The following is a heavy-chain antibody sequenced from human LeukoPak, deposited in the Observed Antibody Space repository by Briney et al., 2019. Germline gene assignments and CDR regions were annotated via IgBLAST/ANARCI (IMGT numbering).Heavy chain of an antibody. Sequence: ASVKVSCKASGGTFSSYAISWVRQAPGQGLEWMGGIIPIFGTANYAQKFQGRVTITADESTSTAYMELSSLRSEDTAVYYCAREGGITGTTFPLPFDYWGQGTLVTVSS. CDR3: AREGGITGTTFPLPFDY. CDR1: GGTFSSYA. J-gene: IGHJ4*02. D-gene: IGHD1-7*01. V-gene: IGHV1-69*13. CDR2: IIPIFGTA.